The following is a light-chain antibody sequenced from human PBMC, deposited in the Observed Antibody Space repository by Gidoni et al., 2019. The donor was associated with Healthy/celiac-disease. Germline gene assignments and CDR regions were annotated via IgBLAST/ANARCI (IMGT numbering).Light chain of an antibody. V-gene: IGKV1-33*01. CDR3: QQYDNPLT. CDR1: QDMSNN. CDR2: DAS. Sequence: DIQMTQSTSSLSASVGDRVTITCQASQDMSNNLNWYQQKPGKAPKLLIYDASNLETGVPSGFSGSGSGTDFTLTISSLQPEDIATYYCQQYDNPLTFGGGTKVEIK. J-gene: IGKJ4*01.